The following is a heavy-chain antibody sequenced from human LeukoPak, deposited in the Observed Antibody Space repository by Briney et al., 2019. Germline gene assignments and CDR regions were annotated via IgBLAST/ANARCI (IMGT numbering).Heavy chain of an antibody. J-gene: IGHJ4*02. CDR3: ARLLPDDYSNYYFDY. CDR1: GGSFSGYY. D-gene: IGHD4-4*01. Sequence: PSETLSLTCAVYGGSFSGYYWSWIRQPPGKGLEWIGEINHSGSTNYNPSLKSRVTISVDTSKNQFSLKLSSVTAADTAVYYCARLLPDDYSNYYFDYWGQGTLVTVSS. CDR2: INHSGST. V-gene: IGHV4-34*01.